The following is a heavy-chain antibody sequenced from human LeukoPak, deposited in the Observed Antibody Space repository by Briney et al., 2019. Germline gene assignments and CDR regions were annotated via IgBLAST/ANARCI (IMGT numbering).Heavy chain of an antibody. CDR1: GGSISSYY. CDR3: ASGLYSSSWYYFDY. J-gene: IGHJ4*02. Sequence: SETLSLTCTVSGGSISSYYWSWIWQPAGKGLEWIGRIYTSGSTNYNPSLKSRVTMSVDTSKNQFSLKLSSVTAADTAVYYCASGLYSSSWYYFDYWGQGTLVTVSS. D-gene: IGHD6-13*01. CDR2: IYTSGST. V-gene: IGHV4-4*07.